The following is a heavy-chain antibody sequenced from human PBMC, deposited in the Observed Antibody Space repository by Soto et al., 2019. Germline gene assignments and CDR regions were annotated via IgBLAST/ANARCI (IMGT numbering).Heavy chain of an antibody. Sequence: ASVKVSCKASGYTFTGYYMHWVRQAPGQGLEWMGWINPNSGGTNYEQKFQGWVTMTRDTSISTAYMELSRLRSDDTAVYYCARALKLSSTSCAGDYWGQGTLVTVSS. J-gene: IGHJ4*02. D-gene: IGHD2-2*01. CDR1: GYTFTGYY. CDR3: ARALKLSSTSCAGDY. V-gene: IGHV1-2*04. CDR2: INPNSGGT.